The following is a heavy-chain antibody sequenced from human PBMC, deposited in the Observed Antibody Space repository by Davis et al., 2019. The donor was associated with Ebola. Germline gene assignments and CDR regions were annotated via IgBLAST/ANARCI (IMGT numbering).Heavy chain of an antibody. CDR1: GFTFSDFA. V-gene: IGHV3-30*04. Sequence: PGRSLRLSCAASGFTFSDFAMHWVRRIPGNGLEWVSVIAYDGSVKYYADSVRGRFTTSRDNSKNTVYLQMNSLTSDDTAVYYCARGDSGTLFYWGQGTLVTIST. D-gene: IGHD1-26*01. CDR3: ARGDSGTLFY. CDR2: IAYDGSVK. J-gene: IGHJ4*02.